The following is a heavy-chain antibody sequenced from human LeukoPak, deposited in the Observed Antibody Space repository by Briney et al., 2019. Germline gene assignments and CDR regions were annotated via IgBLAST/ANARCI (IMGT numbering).Heavy chain of an antibody. CDR1: GFTVSSSY. CDR3: AKRRDYYDSNGYTPLGY. J-gene: IGHJ4*02. V-gene: IGHV3-23*01. CDR2: ISGSGGST. D-gene: IGHD3-22*01. Sequence: GGSQRLSCAASGFTVSSSYMSWVRQAPGKGLEWVSAISGSGGSTYYADSVKGRFTISRDNSKNTLYLQMNSLRAEDTAVYYCAKRRDYYDSNGYTPLGYWGQGTLVTVSS.